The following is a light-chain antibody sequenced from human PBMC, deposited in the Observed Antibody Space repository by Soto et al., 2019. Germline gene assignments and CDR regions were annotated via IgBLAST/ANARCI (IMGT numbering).Light chain of an antibody. CDR3: QQYSRNPLT. CDR1: QSIDSW. V-gene: IGKV1-5*03. CDR2: KAS. J-gene: IGKJ4*01. Sequence: DIQMTQSPSTLSASVGDRVTITCRASQSIDSWLAWYQQKPGGVPKLLIYKASTLETGVPSRFSGSGSGTEFTFTFSRCQPEDFVTYYCQQYSRNPLTVGGGTKVEIK.